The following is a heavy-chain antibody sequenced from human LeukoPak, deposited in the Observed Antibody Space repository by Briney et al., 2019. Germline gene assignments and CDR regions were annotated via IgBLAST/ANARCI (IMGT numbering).Heavy chain of an antibody. Sequence: PGGSLRLSCAASGFTFSSYGMHWVRQAPGKGLEWVAVISYDGSNRYYADSVKGRFTISRDNSKNTLYLQMNSLRAEDTAVYYCATTRRWELLRDFDYWGQGTLVTVSS. J-gene: IGHJ4*02. D-gene: IGHD1-26*01. CDR2: ISYDGSNR. V-gene: IGHV3-30*03. CDR1: GFTFSSYG. CDR3: ATTRRWELLRDFDY.